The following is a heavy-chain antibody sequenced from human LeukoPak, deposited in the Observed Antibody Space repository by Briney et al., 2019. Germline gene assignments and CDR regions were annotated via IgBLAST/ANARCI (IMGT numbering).Heavy chain of an antibody. CDR3: ACHSSSWYQGWFDP. V-gene: IGHV4-59*01. CDR1: GGSISSYY. Sequence: SETLSLTCAVYGGSISSYYWSWIRQPPGKGLEWIGYIYYSGSTNYNPSLKSRVTISVDTSKNQFSLKLSSVTAADTAVYYCACHSSSWYQGWFDPWGQGTLVTVSS. D-gene: IGHD6-13*01. CDR2: IYYSGST. J-gene: IGHJ5*02.